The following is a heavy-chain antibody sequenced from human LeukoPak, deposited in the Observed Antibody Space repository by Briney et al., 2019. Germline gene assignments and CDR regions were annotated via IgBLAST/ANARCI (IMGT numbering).Heavy chain of an antibody. CDR2: IYYSGST. V-gene: IGHV4-39*07. CDR1: GGSISSSSYY. Sequence: SETLSLTCTVSGGSISSSSYYWGWIRQPPGKGLEWIGGIYYSGSTYYNPSLESRVTISVDTSKNQFSLKLSSVTAADTAVYYCARVGFLGTPYYYYMDVWGKGTTVTVSS. CDR3: ARVGFLGTPYYYYMDV. J-gene: IGHJ6*03. D-gene: IGHD3-3*01.